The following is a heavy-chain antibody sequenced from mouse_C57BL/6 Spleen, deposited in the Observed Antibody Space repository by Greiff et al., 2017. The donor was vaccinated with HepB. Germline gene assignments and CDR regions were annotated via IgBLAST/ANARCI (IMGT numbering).Heavy chain of an antibody. J-gene: IGHJ2*01. D-gene: IGHD1-1*01. CDR3: SITTVVAFDY. Sequence: QVQLKQPGAELVKPGASVKMSCKASGYTFTSYWITWVKQRPVQGLEWIGDIYPGSGSTNYNEKFKSKATLTVDTSSSTAYMQLSSLTSEDSAVYYCSITTVVAFDYWGQGTTLTVSS. V-gene: IGHV1-55*01. CDR2: IYPGSGST. CDR1: GYTFTSYW.